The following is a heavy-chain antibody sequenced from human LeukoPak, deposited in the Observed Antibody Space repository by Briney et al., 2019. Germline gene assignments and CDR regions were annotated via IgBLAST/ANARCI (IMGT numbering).Heavy chain of an antibody. V-gene: IGHV4-34*01. CDR2: INHSGST. Sequence: PSETLSLTCAVYGGSFSGYYWSWIRQPPAKGLEWIGEINHSGSTNYNPSLKSRVTISVDTSKNQFSLKLSSVTAADTAVYYCARGPGGSYRSGLGRRLYYFDYWGQGTLVTVSS. CDR1: GGSFSGYY. J-gene: IGHJ4*02. D-gene: IGHD3-16*02. CDR3: ARGPGGSYRSGLGRRLYYFDY.